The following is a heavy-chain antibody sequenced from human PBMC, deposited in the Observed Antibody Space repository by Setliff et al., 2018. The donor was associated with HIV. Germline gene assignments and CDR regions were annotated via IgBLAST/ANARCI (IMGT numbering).Heavy chain of an antibody. D-gene: IGHD6-13*01. V-gene: IGHV1-69*05. Sequence: SVKVSCKASGGTFSSYGISWVRQAPGQGLEWMGGIIPMFGTGFYAQKFQGRVTITTDVSRSTAYMELRSLSSEDTAVFYCARVGHSSSYHYYGMDVWGQGTTVTVSS. CDR2: IIPMFGTG. CDR3: ARVGHSSSYHYYGMDV. CDR1: GGTFSSYG. J-gene: IGHJ6*02.